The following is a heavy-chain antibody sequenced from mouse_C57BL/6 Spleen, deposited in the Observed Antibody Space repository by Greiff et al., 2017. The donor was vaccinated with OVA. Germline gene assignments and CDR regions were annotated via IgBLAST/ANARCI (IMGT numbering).Heavy chain of an antibody. CDR2: IDPSDGYT. V-gene: IGHV1-69*01. J-gene: IGHJ2*01. D-gene: IGHD1-1*01. Sequence: VQLQQPGAELVMPGASVKLSCKASGYTFTSYWMHWVKQRPGQGLEWIGEIDPSDGYTNYNQKFKGKSTLTVDKSSSPAYMQRSSLTSEDSAVYDCARCVAGGCFDYWGQGTTLTVSS. CDR1: GYTFTSYW. CDR3: ARCVAGGCFDY.